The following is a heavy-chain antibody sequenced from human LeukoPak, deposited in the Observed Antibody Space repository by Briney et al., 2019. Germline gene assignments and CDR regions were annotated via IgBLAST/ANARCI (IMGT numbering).Heavy chain of an antibody. CDR3: TTGYGDLEIYGN. D-gene: IGHD4-17*01. J-gene: IGHJ4*02. V-gene: IGHV1-18*01. Sequence: ASVKVSCKASASSFPTFSFSWVRQAPGQGLEWMGWISVASGDTFYAQKVQGRVSMATDTITGTLYMELTGLTSDDTAVYYCTTGYGDLEIYGNWGQGTLVIVSS. CDR2: ISVASGDT. CDR1: ASSFPTFS.